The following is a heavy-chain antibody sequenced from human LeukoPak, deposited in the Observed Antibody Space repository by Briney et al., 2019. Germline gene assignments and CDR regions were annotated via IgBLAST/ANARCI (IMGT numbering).Heavy chain of an antibody. Sequence: ASVKVSCKASGYTFTGYYMHWVRQAPGKGLEWMGGFDPEDGETIYAQKFQGRVTMTEDTSTDTAYMELSSLRSEDTAVYYCATGGGGSSGWYPHFDYWGQGTLVTVSS. J-gene: IGHJ4*02. V-gene: IGHV1-24*01. CDR2: FDPEDGET. CDR1: GYTFTGYY. D-gene: IGHD6-19*01. CDR3: ATGGGGSSGWYPHFDY.